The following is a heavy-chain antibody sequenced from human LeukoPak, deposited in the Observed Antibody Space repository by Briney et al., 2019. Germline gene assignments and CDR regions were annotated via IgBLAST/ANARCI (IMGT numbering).Heavy chain of an antibody. J-gene: IGHJ4*02. Sequence: SQTLSLTCAVSGGSISSGGYSWSWIRQPPGKGLEWIGYIYHSGSTYYNPSLKSRVTISVDRSKNQFSLKLSSVTAAGTAVYYCARRIPHYYGSGSPSHYFDYWGQGTLVTVSS. CDR2: IYHSGST. V-gene: IGHV4-30-2*01. CDR1: GGSISSGGYS. D-gene: IGHD3-10*01. CDR3: ARRIPHYYGSGSPSHYFDY.